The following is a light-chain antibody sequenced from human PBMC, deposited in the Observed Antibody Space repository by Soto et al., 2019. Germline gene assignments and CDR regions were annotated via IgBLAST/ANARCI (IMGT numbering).Light chain of an antibody. CDR1: QNINDL. J-gene: IGKJ4*01. CDR3: QQSYSTPLT. CDR2: KAS. V-gene: IGKV1-5*03. Sequence: DIQVTQSPSTLSASVGDRVTITCRASQNINDLLAWYQQKPGKAPNLLIYKASSLESGVPPRFSGSGSGTDFTLTISSLQPEDFATYYCQQSYSTPLTFGGGTKVDIK.